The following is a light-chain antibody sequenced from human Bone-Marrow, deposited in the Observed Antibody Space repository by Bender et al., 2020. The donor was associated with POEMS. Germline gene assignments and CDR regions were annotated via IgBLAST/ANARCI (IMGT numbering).Light chain of an antibody. V-gene: IGLV3-1*01. CDR1: DLGDKF. CDR2: QDT. CDR3: QAWDTYSVI. J-gene: IGLJ2*01. Sequence: SYEVTQPPSVSVSPEQTSSFTCLGVDLGDKFFAGYQHNPGQSPWLFIYQDTKRPSGIPERFSGSNSGNTATLTISGTQAMDEADYYCQAWDTYSVIFGGGTKLTVL.